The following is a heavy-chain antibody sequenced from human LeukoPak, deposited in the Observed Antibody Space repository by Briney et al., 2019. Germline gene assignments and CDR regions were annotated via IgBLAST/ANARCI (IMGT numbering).Heavy chain of an antibody. J-gene: IGHJ4*02. CDR1: GLTVSDVW. CDR3: AKDKTYYYDSSGHYPKFDY. CDR2: ISGSGGST. V-gene: IGHV3-23*01. Sequence: GGSLRLSCAASGLTVSDVWMSWVRQAPGKGLEWVSGISGSGGSTYYADSVKGRFTISRDNSKNTLYLQMNSLRAEDTAVYYCAKDKTYYYDSSGHYPKFDYWGQGTLVSVSS. D-gene: IGHD3-22*01.